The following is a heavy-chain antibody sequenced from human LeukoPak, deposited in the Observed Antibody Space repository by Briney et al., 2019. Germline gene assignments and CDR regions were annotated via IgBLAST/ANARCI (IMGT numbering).Heavy chain of an antibody. CDR2: IYSGGST. J-gene: IGHJ4*02. CDR3: AREYRIKGSGSYSDY. Sequence: GGSLRLSCAASGFTVSSNYMSWVRQAPGKGLEWVSVIYSGGSTYYADSVKGRFTISRDNSKNTLYLQMNSLRAEDTAVYYCAREYRIKGSGSYSDYWGQGTLVTVSS. CDR1: GFTVSSNY. D-gene: IGHD3-10*01. V-gene: IGHV3-53*01.